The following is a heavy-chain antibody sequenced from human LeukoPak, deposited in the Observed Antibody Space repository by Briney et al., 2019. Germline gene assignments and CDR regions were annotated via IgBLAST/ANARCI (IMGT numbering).Heavy chain of an antibody. CDR2: INHSGST. Sequence: SETLSPTCAVYGGSFSGYYWSWIRQPPGKGLEWIGEINHSGSTNYNPSLKSRVTISVDTSKNQFSLKLSSVTAADTAVYYCASICSGGSCYSDYWGQGTLVTVSS. D-gene: IGHD2-15*01. CDR3: ASICSGGSCYSDY. V-gene: IGHV4-34*01. CDR1: GGSFSGYY. J-gene: IGHJ4*02.